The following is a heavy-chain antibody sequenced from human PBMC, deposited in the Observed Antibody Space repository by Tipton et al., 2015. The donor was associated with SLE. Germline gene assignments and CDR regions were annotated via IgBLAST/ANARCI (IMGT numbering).Heavy chain of an antibody. V-gene: IGHV3-30*02. CDR2: IHSDGSNK. Sequence: GSLRLSCAASGFTFSRYGMHWVRQAPGKGLEWVTFIHSDGSNKYYADSVKGRFTVSRDNSKNTLYLQMNSLRAEDTAVYYCAKDSRGGTMYYYYGMDVWGQGTTVTVSS. CDR1: GFTFSRYG. J-gene: IGHJ6*02. D-gene: IGHD1-1*01. CDR3: AKDSRGGTMYYYYGMDV.